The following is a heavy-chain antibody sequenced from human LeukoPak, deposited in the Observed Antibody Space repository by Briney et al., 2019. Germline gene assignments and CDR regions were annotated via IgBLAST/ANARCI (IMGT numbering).Heavy chain of an antibody. J-gene: IGHJ4*02. D-gene: IGHD2-8*01. Sequence: VQPSRTLSLTCGVSGGSISNTNWWSWVRQPPGQGLEWIGEISLTGLTHYNPSLESRVTVSLDKSKNQLSLNLTSVTAADTAVYYCSRENGAFSPFGYWGQGTLVTVLS. CDR1: GGSISNTNW. CDR2: ISLTGLT. V-gene: IGHV4-4*02. CDR3: SRENGAFSPFGY.